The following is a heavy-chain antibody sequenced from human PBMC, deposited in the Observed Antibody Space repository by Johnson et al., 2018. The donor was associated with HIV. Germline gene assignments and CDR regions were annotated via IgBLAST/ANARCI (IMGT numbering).Heavy chain of an antibody. Sequence: VQLVESGGSVVQPGRSLRLSCAASGFTFSSYAMHWVRQAPGKGLEWVAVISFDGNNKHYADSVRGRFTVSRDNSKNTLSVQMNNLKPEDTAGYYCARRGRSSSWYDLDIWGQGTMVSVSS. CDR3: ARRGRSSSWYDLDI. J-gene: IGHJ3*02. CDR2: ISFDGNNK. D-gene: IGHD6-13*01. V-gene: IGHV3-30-3*01. CDR1: GFTFSSYA.